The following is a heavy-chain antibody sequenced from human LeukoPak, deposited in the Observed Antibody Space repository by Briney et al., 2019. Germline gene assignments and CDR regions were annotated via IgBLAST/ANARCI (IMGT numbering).Heavy chain of an antibody. Sequence: GGSLRLSCAASGFTFSSYSMNWVRQAPGKGLEWVSYVSSSSSHIYYADSVEGRFTISRDNAKNSLYLQMNSLRAEDTAVYYCARLEYNYGDWGQGTLVTVSS. CDR1: GFTFSSYS. D-gene: IGHD5-18*01. CDR3: ARLEYNYGD. CDR2: VSSSSSHI. V-gene: IGHV3-21*05. J-gene: IGHJ4*02.